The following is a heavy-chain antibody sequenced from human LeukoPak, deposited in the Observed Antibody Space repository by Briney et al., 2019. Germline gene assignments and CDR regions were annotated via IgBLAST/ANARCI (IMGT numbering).Heavy chain of an antibody. V-gene: IGHV4-59*01. Sequence: SETLSLTCTVSGGSISSYYWSWIRQPPGKGLEWIGYIYYSGSTNYNPSLKSRVTISVDTSKNQFSLKLSSVTAADTAVYYCARTYDFWSGYSGFAYWGQGTLVTVSS. CDR2: IYYSGST. J-gene: IGHJ4*02. CDR3: ARTYDFWSGYSGFAY. CDR1: GGSISSYY. D-gene: IGHD3-3*01.